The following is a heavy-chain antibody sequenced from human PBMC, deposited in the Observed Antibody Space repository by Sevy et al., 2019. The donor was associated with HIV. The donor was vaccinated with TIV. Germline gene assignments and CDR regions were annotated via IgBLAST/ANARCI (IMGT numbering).Heavy chain of an antibody. J-gene: IGHJ3*02. CDR1: GYTFTSYG. Sequence: ASVKVSCKASGYTFTSYGISWVRQAPGQGLEWMGWISAYNGNTNYAQKLQGRVTMTTDTSTSTAYMELRSLRSDDTAVYYCAREASSSSSWPPERAFDIWGQGTMVTVSS. CDR3: AREASSSSSWPPERAFDI. CDR2: ISAYNGNT. D-gene: IGHD6-13*01. V-gene: IGHV1-18*01.